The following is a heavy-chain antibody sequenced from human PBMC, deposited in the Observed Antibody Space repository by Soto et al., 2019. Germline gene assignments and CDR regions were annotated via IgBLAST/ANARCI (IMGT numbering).Heavy chain of an antibody. Sequence: GGSLRLSCAASGFTFSSYGMHWVRQAPGKGLEWVAVISYDGSNKYYADSVKGRFTISRDNSKNTLYLQMNSLRAEDTAVYYCAKSRLVYYYMDVWGKGTTVTVSS. V-gene: IGHV3-30*18. CDR1: GFTFSSYG. CDR3: AKSRLVYYYMDV. J-gene: IGHJ6*03. D-gene: IGHD6-6*01. CDR2: ISYDGSNK.